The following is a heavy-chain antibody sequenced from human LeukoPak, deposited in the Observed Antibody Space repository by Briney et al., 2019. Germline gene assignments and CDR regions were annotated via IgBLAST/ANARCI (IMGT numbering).Heavy chain of an antibody. J-gene: IGHJ4*02. Sequence: PSETLSLTCAVYGGSISSYYWSWIRQPPGKGLEWIGYIYYSGSTNYNPSLKSRVTISVDTSKNQFSLKLSSVTAADTAVYYCASPYYDFWSGYYSMSPRHFDYWGQGTLVTVSS. CDR2: IYYSGST. D-gene: IGHD3-3*01. V-gene: IGHV4-59*08. CDR3: ASPYYDFWSGYYSMSPRHFDY. CDR1: GGSISSYY.